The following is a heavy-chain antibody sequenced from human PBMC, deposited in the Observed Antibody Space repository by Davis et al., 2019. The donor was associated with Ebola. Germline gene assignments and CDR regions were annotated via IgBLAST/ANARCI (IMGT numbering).Heavy chain of an antibody. CDR1: GFTFGLFA. V-gene: IGHV3-48*03. D-gene: IGHD1-26*01. CDR2: ISGSGGTI. J-gene: IGHJ4*02. Sequence: GESLKISCAASGFTFGLFAMYWVRQAPGKGLEWVSYISGSGGTIDYAESVRGRLTISRDDAKNSLYLQMNSLRAEDTAIYYCARDMPSVGATSYWGQGTLVTVSS. CDR3: ARDMPSVGATSY.